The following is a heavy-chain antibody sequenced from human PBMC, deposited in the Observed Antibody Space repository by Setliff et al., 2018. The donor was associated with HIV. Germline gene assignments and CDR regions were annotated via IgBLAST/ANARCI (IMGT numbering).Heavy chain of an antibody. Sequence: GGSLRLSCAASGFSFSSHWMHWVRQAPGKGLEWVASIKQDGSEKYYVDSVKGRFTISRDNAKNSLYLQMNSLGGDDTAVYYCARAIFGSGWSHGHFDLWGRGTLVTVXS. D-gene: IGHD6-19*01. CDR1: GFSFSSHW. V-gene: IGHV3-7*03. J-gene: IGHJ2*01. CDR3: ARAIFGSGWSHGHFDL. CDR2: IKQDGSEK.